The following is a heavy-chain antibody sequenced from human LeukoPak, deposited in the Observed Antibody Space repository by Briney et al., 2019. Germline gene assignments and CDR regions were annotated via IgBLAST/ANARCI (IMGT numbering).Heavy chain of an antibody. V-gene: IGHV3-7*01. J-gene: IGHJ4*02. Sequence: GGSLRLSCAASGFTFSSYWMSWVCQAPGKGLEWVSNIKQDGSEKYYVDSVRGRFTISRDNAKNSLYLQMNSLRAEDTAVYYCARGLGHYYGSGSYYSGVDYWGQGTLVTVSS. CDR3: ARGLGHYYGSGSYYSGVDY. CDR1: GFTFSSYW. D-gene: IGHD3-10*01. CDR2: IKQDGSEK.